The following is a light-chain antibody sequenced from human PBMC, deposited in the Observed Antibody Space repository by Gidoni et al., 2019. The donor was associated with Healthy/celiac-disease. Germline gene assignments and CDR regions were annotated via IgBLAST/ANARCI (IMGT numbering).Light chain of an antibody. V-gene: IGKV4-1*01. CDR1: QSVLYSSNNKNY. Sequence: DSVLTQYPHSLPVSLGERATIKCKSSQSVLYSSNNKNYLVWYRQTPGQPPKLLIYWASTRESGVPARFSGSGSGTDFPLTISSLQAEDVAVYYCQQYYSTPRTFGQGTKVEIK. CDR2: WAS. J-gene: IGKJ1*01. CDR3: QQYYSTPRT.